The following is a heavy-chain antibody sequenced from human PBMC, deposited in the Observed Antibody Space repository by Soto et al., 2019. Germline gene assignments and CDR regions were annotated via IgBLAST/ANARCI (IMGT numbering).Heavy chain of an antibody. CDR1: GFTVSSNY. J-gene: IGHJ1*01. CDR2: IYSGGST. V-gene: IGHV3-53*01. CDR3: ARDRVESGYPEYFQH. Sequence: EVQLVESGGGLIQPGGSLRLSCAASGFTVSSNYMSWVRQAPGKGLEWVSVIYSGGSTYYADSVKGRFTISRDNSKNKLYLKMNSMRAEATDVYYCARDRVESGYPEYFQHWGQGTLVTVSS. D-gene: IGHD3-22*01.